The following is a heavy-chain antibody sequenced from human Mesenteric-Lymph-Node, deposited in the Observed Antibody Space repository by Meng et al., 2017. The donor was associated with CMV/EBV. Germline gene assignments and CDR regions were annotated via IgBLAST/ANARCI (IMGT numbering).Heavy chain of an antibody. D-gene: IGHD1-20*01. J-gene: IGHJ4*02. CDR2: IYYSGNT. CDR1: GDSVTNGYYY. V-gene: IGHV4-61*01. Sequence: GSLRLSCSVSGDSVTNGYYYWSWIRQPPGKELEWVGYIYYSGNTNYNPSLKSRVTLSVDTSKKQFSLKLYSVTAADTAVYYCARQLITDYYFDYWGQGTLVTVSS. CDR3: ARQLITDYYFDY.